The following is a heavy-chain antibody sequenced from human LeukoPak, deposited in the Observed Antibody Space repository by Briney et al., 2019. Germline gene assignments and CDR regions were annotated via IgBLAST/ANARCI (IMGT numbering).Heavy chain of an antibody. CDR2: IYYSGTT. CDR3: ARHPSGYYDH. D-gene: IGHD3-3*01. CDR1: GGSISSSGYY. J-gene: IGHJ4*02. V-gene: IGHV4-39*01. Sequence: SETLSLTCIVSGGSISSSGYYWAWIRQPTGKGREWVGSIYYSGTTYYHPSLKGRVTISLDTSRNHFSLKLTSVTAADTAVYFCARHPSGYYDHWGQGTPVTVSS.